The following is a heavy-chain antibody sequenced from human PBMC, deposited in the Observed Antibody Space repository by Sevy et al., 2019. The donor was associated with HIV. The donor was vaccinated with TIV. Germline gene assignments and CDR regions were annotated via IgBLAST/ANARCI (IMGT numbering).Heavy chain of an antibody. V-gene: IGHV3-48*03. CDR2: ITSSGSTM. CDR3: ARVFYGGNRDDAFDI. D-gene: IGHD4-17*01. Sequence: GGSLRLSCAASGFTFSSHEMNWVRQAPGKGLEWVSYITSSGSTMYYEDSVKGRFTISRDNAKNSLYLQMNSLRAEDTAIYYSARVFYGGNRDDAFDIWGQGTMVTVSS. CDR1: GFTFSSHE. J-gene: IGHJ3*02.